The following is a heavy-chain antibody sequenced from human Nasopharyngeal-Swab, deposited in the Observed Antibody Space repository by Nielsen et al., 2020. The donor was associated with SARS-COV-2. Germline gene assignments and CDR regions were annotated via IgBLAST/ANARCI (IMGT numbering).Heavy chain of an antibody. D-gene: IGHD6-19*01. J-gene: IGHJ5*02. Sequence: RQAPGKGLEWIGEINHSGSTNYNPSLKSRVTISVDTSKNQFSLKLSSVTAADTAVYYCARAGYSSGWYVWFDPWGQGTLVTVSS. CDR2: INHSGST. V-gene: IGHV4-34*01. CDR3: ARAGYSSGWYVWFDP.